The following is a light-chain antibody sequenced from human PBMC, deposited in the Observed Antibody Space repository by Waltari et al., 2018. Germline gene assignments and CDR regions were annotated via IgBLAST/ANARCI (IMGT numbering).Light chain of an antibody. CDR1: RSDVGTYGR. V-gene: IGLV2-23*02. CDR3: CVNGVNKTYV. CDR2: DVS. J-gene: IGLJ1*01. Sequence: QSALTQTASVSGSPGQSITISCTGTRSDVGTYGRVSWYQQNPDRAPKLILYDVSKRPSGISKRFSGSKSGSTAYLTISGLQAEDEADYYCCVNGVNKTYVFGSGTKVTVL.